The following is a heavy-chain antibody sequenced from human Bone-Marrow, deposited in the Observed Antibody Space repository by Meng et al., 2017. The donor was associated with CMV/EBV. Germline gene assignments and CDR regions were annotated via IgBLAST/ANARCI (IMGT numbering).Heavy chain of an antibody. CDR1: GGSISSSNYY. Sequence: SETLSLTCTVSGGSISSSNYYWGWIRQSPGKGLEWIANIYYTGSTYYDLSLRSRVTISVDTSKSQFSLNLYSVTAADTAVYYCAREQWELLGAFDFWGQGILVTVSS. J-gene: IGHJ4*02. D-gene: IGHD1-26*01. V-gene: IGHV4-39*07. CDR2: IYYTGST. CDR3: AREQWELLGAFDF.